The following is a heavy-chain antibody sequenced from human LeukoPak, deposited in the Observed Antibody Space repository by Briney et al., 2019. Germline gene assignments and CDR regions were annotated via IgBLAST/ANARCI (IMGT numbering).Heavy chain of an antibody. D-gene: IGHD3-22*01. V-gene: IGHV4-59*01. Sequence: PSETLSLTCIVSSGFISSYYWSWIRQTPGKGLEWIAFINYSGRINYNPSLQSRVSISLDTSKNHFSLQLRSVMAVDTAVYYCARLVDYDNSGDPDIFDIWGQGTIVSIS. CDR3: ARLVDYDNSGDPDIFDI. J-gene: IGHJ3*02. CDR1: SGFISSYY. CDR2: INYSGRI.